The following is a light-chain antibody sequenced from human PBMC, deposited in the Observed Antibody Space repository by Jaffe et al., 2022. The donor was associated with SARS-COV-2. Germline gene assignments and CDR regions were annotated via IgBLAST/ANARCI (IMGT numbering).Light chain of an antibody. CDR2: GAS. CDR3: QQCHSLPLT. CDR1: QYIFRC. Sequence: DIQMTQSPSSLYASVGDRVIVTCRASQYIFRCLNWYQQKPGKAPKLLIYGASSLQSGVPLRFSGSGSGTDFTLSISTLQIEDFATYYCQQCHSLPLTFGGGTKVEIK. V-gene: IGKV1-39*01. J-gene: IGKJ4*01.